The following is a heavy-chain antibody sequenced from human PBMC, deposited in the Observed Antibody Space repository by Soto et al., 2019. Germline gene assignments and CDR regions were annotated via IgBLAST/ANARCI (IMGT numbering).Heavy chain of an antibody. CDR3: ARGVGMTIIGTVTTGPFFDF. J-gene: IGHJ4*02. V-gene: IGHV4-31*03. Sequence: QVQLQESGPGLVKPSQSLSLTCTVSGGSFSSGGYYWTWIRQHPGEGLEWIGYIYYSGTTYYNPSLRSRVNSASDESKTQFTLKLSCLAAADIAVDFGARGVGMTIIGTVTTGPFFDFWGQGTLVTASS. D-gene: IGHD3-3*01. CDR1: GGSFSSGGYY. CDR2: IYYSGTT.